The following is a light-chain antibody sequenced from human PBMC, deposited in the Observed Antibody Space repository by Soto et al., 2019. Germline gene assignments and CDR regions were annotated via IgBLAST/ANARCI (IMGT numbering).Light chain of an antibody. CDR1: QSISSW. Sequence: DIQMTQSPSTLSASVGDRVTITCRASQSISSWLAWYQQKPGKAPKLLIYKTSSLESGVPSRFSGSGSGTEFTLTISSLQPDDFATYYCQQYNGYRWTFGQGTKVDMK. V-gene: IGKV1-5*03. CDR2: KTS. CDR3: QQYNGYRWT. J-gene: IGKJ1*01.